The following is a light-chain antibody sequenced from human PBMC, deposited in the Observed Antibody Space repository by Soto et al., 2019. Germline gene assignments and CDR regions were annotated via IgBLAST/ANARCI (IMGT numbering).Light chain of an antibody. CDR2: DVS. CDR1: SSDVGGYNY. J-gene: IGLJ1*01. Sequence: QSALTQPASVSGSPGQSITISCTGTSSDVGGYNYVSWYQQHPGKAPKLMIYDVSNRHSGVSNRFSGSKSGNTASLTISGLQAEDEADYSGSSYTSSSTLLYVFGTGTKVTVL. V-gene: IGLV2-14*01. CDR3: SSYTSSSTLLYV.